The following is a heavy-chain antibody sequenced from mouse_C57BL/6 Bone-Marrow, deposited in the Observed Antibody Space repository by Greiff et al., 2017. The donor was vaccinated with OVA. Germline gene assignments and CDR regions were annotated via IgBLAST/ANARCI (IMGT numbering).Heavy chain of an antibody. J-gene: IGHJ2*01. CDR3: ARERVRWRFYYYFDY. CDR1: GYTFTSYW. CDR2: IYPGSGST. D-gene: IGHD1-1*01. V-gene: IGHV1-55*01. Sequence: QVQLQQPGAELVKPGASVKMSCKASGYTFTSYWITWVKQRPGQGLEWIGDIYPGSGSTNYNEKFKGKATLTVDTSSSTAYMQLSSLTSEDSAVYYCARERVRWRFYYYFDYWGPGTTLTVSS.